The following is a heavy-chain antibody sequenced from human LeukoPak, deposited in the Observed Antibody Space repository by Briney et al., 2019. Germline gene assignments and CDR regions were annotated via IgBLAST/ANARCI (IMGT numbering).Heavy chain of an antibody. CDR3: ARAAITSHAFDI. CDR1: GFILSSYA. J-gene: IGHJ3*02. V-gene: IGHV3-74*03. Sequence: GGSLRLSCAASGFILSSYAMTWVRQAPGKGLEWVSRINGDGSSTTYVDSVKGRFTISRDNAKNTLYLELNNLRVEDTAVYYCARAAITSHAFDIWGQGTMVTVSS. CDR2: INGDGSST. D-gene: IGHD3-10*01.